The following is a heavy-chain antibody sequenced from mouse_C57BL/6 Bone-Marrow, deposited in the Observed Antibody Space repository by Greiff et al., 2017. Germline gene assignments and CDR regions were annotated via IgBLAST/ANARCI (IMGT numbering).Heavy chain of an antibody. Sequence: EVQLVESGGDLVKPGGSLKLSCAASGFTFSSYGMSWVRQTPDKRLEWVATISSGGSYTYYPDSVKGRFTISRDNAKNTLYLQMSSLKSEDTARYYCARRYDGYRYYFDYWGQGTTLTVSS. CDR2: ISSGGSYT. V-gene: IGHV5-6*01. CDR3: ARRYDGYRYYFDY. CDR1: GFTFSSYG. D-gene: IGHD2-3*01. J-gene: IGHJ2*01.